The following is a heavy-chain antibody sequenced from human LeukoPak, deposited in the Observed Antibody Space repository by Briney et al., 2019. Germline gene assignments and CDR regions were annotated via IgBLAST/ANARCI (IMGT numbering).Heavy chain of an antibody. V-gene: IGHV4-34*01. D-gene: IGHD5-24*01. CDR2: INHSGDT. CDR3: ARGLIDGHNSHSLDY. CDR1: GGSFSDYQ. J-gene: IGHJ4*02. Sequence: SETLSLTCAVYGGSFSDYQWSWIRQPPGEGLEWIGEINHSGDTNYNPSLKSRGTISVDTSKNQFSLKVTSVTATDTAVYYCARGLIDGHNSHSLDYWAQGTLVTVSS.